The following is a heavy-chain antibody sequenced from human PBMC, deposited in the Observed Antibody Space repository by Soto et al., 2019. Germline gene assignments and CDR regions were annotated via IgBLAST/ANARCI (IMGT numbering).Heavy chain of an antibody. V-gene: IGHV4-39*01. CDR2: IYYSGST. J-gene: IGHJ4*02. CDR1: GGSISSSSYY. D-gene: IGHD5-18*01. CDR3: ATVLNVDTAMGRGVY. Sequence: PSETLSLTCTVSGGSISSSSYYWGWIRQPPGKGLEWIGSIYYSGSTYYNPSLKSRVTISVDTSKNQFSLKLSSVTAADTAVYYCATVLNVDTAMGRGVYWGQGTLVTVSS.